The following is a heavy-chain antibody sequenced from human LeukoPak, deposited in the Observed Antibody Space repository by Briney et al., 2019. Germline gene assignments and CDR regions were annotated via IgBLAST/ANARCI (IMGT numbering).Heavy chain of an antibody. CDR2: INHSGST. Sequence: SETLSLTCAVYGGSFSGYYWSWIRQPPGKGLEWIGEINHSGSTNYNPSLKSRVTISVDTSKNQFSLKLSSVTAADTAVYYCARRFMVRAWFDPWGQGTLVTVSS. CDR1: GGSFSGYY. D-gene: IGHD3-10*01. CDR3: ARRFMVRAWFDP. V-gene: IGHV4-34*01. J-gene: IGHJ5*02.